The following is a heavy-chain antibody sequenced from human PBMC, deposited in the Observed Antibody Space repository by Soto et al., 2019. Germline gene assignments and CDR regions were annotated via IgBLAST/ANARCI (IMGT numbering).Heavy chain of an antibody. CDR3: ASSAAVAGTGLGY. CDR2: ISYDGSNK. CDR1: GFTFSSYA. J-gene: IGHJ4*02. D-gene: IGHD6-19*01. V-gene: IGHV3-30-3*01. Sequence: GGSLRLSCAASGFTFSSYAMHWVRQAPGKGLEWVAVISYDGSNKYYADSVKGRFTISRDNSKNTLYLQMNSLRAEDTAVYYCASSAAVAGTGLGYWGPGTLVTVSS.